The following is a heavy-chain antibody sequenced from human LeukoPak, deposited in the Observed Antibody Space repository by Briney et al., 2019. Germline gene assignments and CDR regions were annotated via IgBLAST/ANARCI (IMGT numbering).Heavy chain of an antibody. CDR1: GFTFSSYS. Sequence: GGSLRLSCAASGFTFSSYSMNWVRQAPGKGLEWVSYISSSSSTIYYADSVKGRFTISRDNAKNSLYLQMNSLRAEDTAVYYCARGLEDADFDYWGQGTLVTVSS. J-gene: IGHJ4*02. CDR2: ISSSSSTI. CDR3: ARGLEDADFDY. V-gene: IGHV3-48*04.